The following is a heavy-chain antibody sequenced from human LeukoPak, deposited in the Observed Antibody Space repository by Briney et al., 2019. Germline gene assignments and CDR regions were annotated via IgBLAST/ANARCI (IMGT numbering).Heavy chain of an antibody. V-gene: IGHV3-30*04. D-gene: IGHD6-6*01. Sequence: PGGSLRLSCAASGFTFSSYAMHWVRQAPGKGLEWVAVISYDGSNKYYADSVKGRFTTSRDNSKNTLYLQMNSLRAEDTAVYYCARDSSSSLDYWGQGTLVTVSS. CDR2: ISYDGSNK. CDR3: ARDSSSSLDY. CDR1: GFTFSSYA. J-gene: IGHJ4*02.